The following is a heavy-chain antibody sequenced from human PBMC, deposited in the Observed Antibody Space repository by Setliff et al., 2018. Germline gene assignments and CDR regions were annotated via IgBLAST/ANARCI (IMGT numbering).Heavy chain of an antibody. J-gene: IGHJ4*02. D-gene: IGHD1-26*01. V-gene: IGHV4-34*01. CDR1: GGSFSDYW. CDR3: GRPLVGVTTGFEN. Sequence: PSETLSLTCAVYGGSFSDYWWSWIRQLPGKGLEWIAEIHHSGSTNFHPSLKSRVAISVDPSKNQFYLNLRSVTAADTAVYYCGRPLVGVTTGFENWGQGTLVTVSS. CDR2: IHHSGST.